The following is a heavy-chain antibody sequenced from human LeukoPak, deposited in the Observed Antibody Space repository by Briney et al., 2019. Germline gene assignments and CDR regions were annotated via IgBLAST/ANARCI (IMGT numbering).Heavy chain of an antibody. CDR2: ISYDGSNK. J-gene: IGHJ6*03. D-gene: IGHD2-15*01. CDR1: GFTFSSYG. Sequence: GGSLRLSCAASGFTFSSYGMHWVRQAPGKGLEWVAVISYDGSNKYYADSVKGRFTISRDNSKNTLYLQMNSLRAEDTAVYYCARERDIVVHQGYMDVWGKGTTVTVSS. CDR3: ARERDIVVHQGYMDV. V-gene: IGHV3-30*03.